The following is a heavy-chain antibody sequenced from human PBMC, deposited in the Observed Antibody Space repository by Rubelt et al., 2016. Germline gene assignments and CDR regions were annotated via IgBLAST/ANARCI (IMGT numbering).Heavy chain of an antibody. CDR2: ISDSGGST. CDR3: AKDSRSSGWYAGMDV. V-gene: IGHV3-23*04. J-gene: IGHJ6*02. Sequence: EVQLVESGGGLVQPGGSLRLSCAASGFTFSSYAMSWVRQAPGKGLEWVSSISDSGGSTYYADSVKGRFTISRDNSKNTVYLQMNSLRAEDTAVYYYAKDSRSSGWYAGMDVWGQGTTVTVSS. CDR1: GFTFSSYA. D-gene: IGHD6-19*01.